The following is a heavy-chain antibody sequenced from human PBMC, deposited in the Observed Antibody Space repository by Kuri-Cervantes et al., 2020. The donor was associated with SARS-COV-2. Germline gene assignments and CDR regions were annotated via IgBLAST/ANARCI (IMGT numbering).Heavy chain of an antibody. CDR2: INSDGSST. CDR3: ARDDYGDYSPIPYYYYYYGMDV. CDR1: GFTFSSYW. V-gene: IGHV3-74*01. D-gene: IGHD4-17*01. Sequence: GESLKISCAASGFTFSSYWMHWVRQAPGKGLVWVSRINSDGSSTSYADSVKGRFTISRDNAKNTLYLQMNSLRAEDTAVYYCARDDYGDYSPIPYYYYYYGMDVWGQGTTVTVSS. J-gene: IGHJ6*02.